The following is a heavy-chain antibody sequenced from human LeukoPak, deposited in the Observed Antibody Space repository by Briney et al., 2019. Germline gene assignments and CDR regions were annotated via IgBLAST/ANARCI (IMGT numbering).Heavy chain of an antibody. CDR3: AKDGYSSGWNFDY. J-gene: IGHJ4*02. V-gene: IGHV3-21*01. CDR1: GFTFSSYS. Sequence: GGSLRLSCAASGFTFSSYSMNWVRQAPGKGLEWVSSISSSSSYIYYADSVKGRFTISRDNAKNSLYLQMNSLRAEDTAVYYCAKDGYSSGWNFDYWGQGTLVTVSS. D-gene: IGHD6-19*01. CDR2: ISSSSSYI.